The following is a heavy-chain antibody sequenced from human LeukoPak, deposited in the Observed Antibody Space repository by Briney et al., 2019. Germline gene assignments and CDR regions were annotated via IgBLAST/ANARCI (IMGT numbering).Heavy chain of an antibody. CDR1: GGSISSYY. CDR3: AREDPYDFWSGYYLFDP. Sequence: ASETLSLTCTVSGGSISSYYWSWIRQPAGKGLEWLGRIYTSGSTNYNPSLKSRVTMSVDTSKNQFSLKLSSVTAADTAVYYCAREDPYDFWSGYYLFDPWGQGTLVTVSS. V-gene: IGHV4-4*07. CDR2: IYTSGST. J-gene: IGHJ5*02. D-gene: IGHD3-3*01.